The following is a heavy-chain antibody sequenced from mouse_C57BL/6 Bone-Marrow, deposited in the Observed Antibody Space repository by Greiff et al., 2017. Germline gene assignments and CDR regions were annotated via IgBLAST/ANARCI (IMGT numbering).Heavy chain of an antibody. CDR1: GFNIKDYY. D-gene: IGHD1-1*01. CDR2: IDPEDGDT. CDR3: TTIHYYGSSPYYFDY. J-gene: IGHJ2*01. V-gene: IGHV14-1*01. Sequence: EVKLVESGAELVRPGASVKLSCTASGFNIKDYYMHWVKQRPEQGLEWIGRIDPEDGDTEYAPKFQGKATMTADTSSNTAYLQLSSLTSEDTAVYYCTTIHYYGSSPYYFDYWGQGTTLTVSS.